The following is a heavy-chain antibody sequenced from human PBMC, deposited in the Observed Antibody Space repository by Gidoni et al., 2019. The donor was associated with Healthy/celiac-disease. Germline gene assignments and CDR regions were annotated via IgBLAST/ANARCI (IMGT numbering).Heavy chain of an antibody. CDR1: GCSISSSSYY. CDR3: ARNAVRNAFDI. Sequence: QLQLQESGPGLVKPSETLSLTCTVSGCSISSSSYYWGWIRQPPGKGLEWIGSIYYSGSAYYNPSLKSRVTISVDTSKNQFSLKLSSVTAADTAVYYCARNAVRNAFDIWGQGTMVTVSS. CDR2: IYYSGSA. J-gene: IGHJ3*02. V-gene: IGHV4-39*01.